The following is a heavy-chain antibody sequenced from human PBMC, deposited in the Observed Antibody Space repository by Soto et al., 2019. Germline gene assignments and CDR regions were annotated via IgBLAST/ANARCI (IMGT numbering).Heavy chain of an antibody. CDR3: AKDLLGAGRAYGMDV. V-gene: IGHV3-30*18. CDR1: GFTFSSYG. J-gene: IGHJ6*02. Sequence: QVQLVESGGGVVQPGRSLRLSCAASGFTFSSYGMHWVRQAPGKGLEWVAVISYDGSNKYYADSVKGRFTISRANSKNTLYLQMNSLRAEDTAVYYCAKDLLGAGRAYGMDVWGQGTTVTVSS. D-gene: IGHD3-16*01. CDR2: ISYDGSNK.